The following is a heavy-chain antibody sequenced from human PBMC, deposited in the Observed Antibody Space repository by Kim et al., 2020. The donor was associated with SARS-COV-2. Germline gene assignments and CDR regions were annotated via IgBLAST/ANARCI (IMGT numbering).Heavy chain of an antibody. CDR3: ARDPWLYDYVWGSYRPFYYGMDV. CDR2: IWYDGSNK. D-gene: IGHD3-16*02. J-gene: IGHJ6*02. Sequence: GGSLRLSCAASGFTFSSYGMHWVRQASGKGLEWVAVIWYDGSNKYYADSVKGRFTISRDNSKNTLYLQMNSLRAEDTAVYYCARDPWLYDYVWGSYRPFYYGMDVWGQGTTVTVSS. V-gene: IGHV3-33*01. CDR1: GFTFSSYG.